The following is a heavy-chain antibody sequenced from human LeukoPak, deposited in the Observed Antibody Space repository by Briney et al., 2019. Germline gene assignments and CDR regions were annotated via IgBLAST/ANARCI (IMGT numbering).Heavy chain of an antibody. CDR1: GFTFSSYT. Sequence: GGSLRLSCAASGFTFSSYTMSCVREAPGKGLEWVSAVSGSGGTTYYTDSVKGRFTISRDNSKNTLYLQMNSLRVEDTAVYYCVKEARYCNGGSCYAVLDYWGQGTLVTVSS. V-gene: IGHV3-23*01. D-gene: IGHD2-15*01. CDR2: VSGSGGTT. CDR3: VKEARYCNGGSCYAVLDY. J-gene: IGHJ4*02.